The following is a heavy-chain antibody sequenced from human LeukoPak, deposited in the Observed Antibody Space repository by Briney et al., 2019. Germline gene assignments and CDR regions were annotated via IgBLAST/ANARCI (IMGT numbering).Heavy chain of an antibody. V-gene: IGHV1-46*01. CDR3: ARGNDFDY. CDR2: IYPGGGST. CDR1: GYTFTSYY. Sequence: ASVKVSCKTSGYTFTSYYIHWVRQAPGQGLEWMGIIYPGGGSTNYAQKFQGRLTMTRDMSTSTVYMELSSLRSEDTAFYYCARGNDFDYWGQGTLVTVSS. D-gene: IGHD2-8*01. J-gene: IGHJ4*02.